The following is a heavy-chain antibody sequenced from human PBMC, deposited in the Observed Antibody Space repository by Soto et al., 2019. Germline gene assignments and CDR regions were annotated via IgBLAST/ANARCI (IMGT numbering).Heavy chain of an antibody. D-gene: IGHD5-12*01. CDR3: VAEYSGYGPEG. CDR2: IIPILGIA. V-gene: IGHV1-69*02. J-gene: IGHJ4*02. CDR1: GGTFSSYT. Sequence: GASVKVSCKASGGTFSSYTISWVRQAPGQGLEWMGRIIPILGIANYAQKFQGRVTITADKSTSTAYMELSSLRSEDTAVYYCVAEYSGYGPEGWGQGTLVTVSS.